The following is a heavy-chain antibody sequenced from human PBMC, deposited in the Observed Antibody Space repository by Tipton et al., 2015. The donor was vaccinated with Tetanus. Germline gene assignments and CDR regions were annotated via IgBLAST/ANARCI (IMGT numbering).Heavy chain of an antibody. J-gene: IGHJ4*02. Sequence: QLVQSGGGLVQPGGSLRLSCAASGFTFSSYWMSWVRQAPGKGLEWVAVVRSDGKSEYYADSVKGRFTISRDRSKNTVSLQMNSLRADDTAVYFCARGDPRWGFVYALDHWGQGTPVTVSS. CDR3: ARGDPRWGFVYALDH. CDR1: GFTFSSYW. D-gene: IGHD5/OR15-5a*01. CDR2: VRSDGKSE. V-gene: IGHV3-33*08.